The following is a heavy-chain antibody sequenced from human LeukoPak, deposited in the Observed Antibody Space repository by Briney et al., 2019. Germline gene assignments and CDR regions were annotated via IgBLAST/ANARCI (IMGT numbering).Heavy chain of an antibody. V-gene: IGHV1-24*01. J-gene: IGHJ4*02. CDR1: GCTFTGYY. D-gene: IGHD4-17*01. CDR2: FDPEDGET. Sequence: GASVKVSCKASGCTFTGYYMHWVRQAPGKGLEWMGGFDPEDGETIYAQKFQGRVTMTEDTSTDTAYMELSSLRSEDTAVYYCATPAHRGDYGAFWDYWGQGTLVTVSS. CDR3: ATPAHRGDYGAFWDY.